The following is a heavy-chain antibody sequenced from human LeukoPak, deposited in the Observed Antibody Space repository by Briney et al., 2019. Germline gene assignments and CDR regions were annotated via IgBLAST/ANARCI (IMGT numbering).Heavy chain of an antibody. Sequence: PGGSLRLSCAASGFTFSTYAMSWVRQAPGKGLELVSGISGSAGSRYYADSVKGRFTISRDNSKNTLYMQMNSLRAEDTAVYYCAKDLGDYAHQFDSWGQGTLVTVSS. J-gene: IGHJ4*02. CDR3: AKDLGDYAHQFDS. V-gene: IGHV3-23*01. CDR1: GFTFSTYA. D-gene: IGHD4-17*01. CDR2: ISGSAGSR.